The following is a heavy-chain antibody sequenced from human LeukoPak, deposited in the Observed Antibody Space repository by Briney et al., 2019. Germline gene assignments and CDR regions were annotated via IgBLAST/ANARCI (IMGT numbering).Heavy chain of an antibody. D-gene: IGHD3-10*01. V-gene: IGHV3-23*01. Sequence: PGGSLRLSCAACGFTFNNYAMSWVRQAPGKGLEWVSSISTDGSSTYYADSVKGRFTISRDNSKNTVYLQMNSLRAEDTALYYCAKSSSGIYLRWFDPWGQGTLATVSS. CDR3: AKSSSGIYLRWFDP. CDR2: ISTDGSST. CDR1: GFTFNNYA. J-gene: IGHJ5*02.